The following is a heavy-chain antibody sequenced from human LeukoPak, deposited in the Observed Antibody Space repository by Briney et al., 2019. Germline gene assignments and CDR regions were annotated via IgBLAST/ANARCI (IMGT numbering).Heavy chain of an antibody. Sequence: PGGSLRLSCAASGFTFSSYSMNWVRQAPGKGLEWVSYISSSSTIYYADSVKGRFTISRDNAKNSLYLQMNSLRDEDTAVYYCARDLGYGSGDYWGQGTLVTVSS. CDR3: ARDLGYGSGDY. J-gene: IGHJ4*02. D-gene: IGHD3-10*01. CDR1: GFTFSSYS. V-gene: IGHV3-48*02. CDR2: ISSSSTI.